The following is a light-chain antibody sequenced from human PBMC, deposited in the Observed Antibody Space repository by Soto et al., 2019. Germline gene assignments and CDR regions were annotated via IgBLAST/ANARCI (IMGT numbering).Light chain of an antibody. V-gene: IGLV1-47*01. J-gene: IGLJ2*01. CDR3: ASWDASVGGTA. CDR1: NSNIGSKY. CDR2: RNN. Sequence: QSVLTQQPSASGTPGQRVPISCSGSNSNIGSKYVYWYQQFPGTAPKLLIYRNNQRPSVVPDRFSGSKSGTSASLAISDLRSEDDADYDCASWDASVGGTAFGGGTKLTVL.